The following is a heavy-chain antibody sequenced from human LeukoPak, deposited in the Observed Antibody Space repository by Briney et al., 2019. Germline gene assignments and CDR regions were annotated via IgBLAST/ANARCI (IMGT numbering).Heavy chain of an antibody. CDR3: ATDPYYDSSGVGVLDY. V-gene: IGHV3-21*01. Sequence: GGSLRLSCAASGFTFSSYSMNWVRRAPGKGLEWVSSISSSSSYIYYADSVKGRFTISRDNAKNSLYLQMNSLRAEDTAVYYCATDPYYDSSGVGVLDYWGQGTLVTVSS. D-gene: IGHD3-22*01. CDR1: GFTFSSYS. J-gene: IGHJ4*01. CDR2: ISSSSSYI.